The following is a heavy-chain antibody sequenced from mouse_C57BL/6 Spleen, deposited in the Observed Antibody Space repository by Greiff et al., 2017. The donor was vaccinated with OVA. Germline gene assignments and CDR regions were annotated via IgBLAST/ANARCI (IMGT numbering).Heavy chain of an antibody. CDR3: ARGIDYYGSSYWYFDV. CDR1: GYTFTSYW. Sequence: QVQLQQPGTELVKPGASVKLSCKASGYTFTSYWMHWVKQRPGQGLECIGNINPRNGGTNYNEKFKSKATLTVDKSSSTAYMQLSSLTSEDSAVYYCARGIDYYGSSYWYFDVWGTGTTVTVSS. CDR2: INPRNGGT. J-gene: IGHJ1*03. D-gene: IGHD1-1*01. V-gene: IGHV1-53*01.